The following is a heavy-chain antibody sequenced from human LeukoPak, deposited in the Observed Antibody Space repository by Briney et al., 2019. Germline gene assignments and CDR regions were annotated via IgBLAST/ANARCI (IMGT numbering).Heavy chain of an antibody. Sequence: SETLSLTCAVYGGSFSGYDWSWIRQPPGKGLEWIGEINHSGSTNYNPSLKSRVTISVDTSKNQFSLKLSSVTAADTAVYYCASRPLVVPAAIRYWGQGTLVTVSS. J-gene: IGHJ4*02. CDR3: ASRPLVVPAAIRY. D-gene: IGHD2-2*02. V-gene: IGHV4-34*01. CDR1: GGSFSGYD. CDR2: INHSGST.